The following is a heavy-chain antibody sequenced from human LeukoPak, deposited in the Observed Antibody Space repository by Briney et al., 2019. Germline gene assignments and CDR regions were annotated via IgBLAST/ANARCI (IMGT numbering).Heavy chain of an antibody. CDR1: GGSISSSSYY. CDR3: ARAVGYYYDSSGFLDY. J-gene: IGHJ4*02. D-gene: IGHD3-22*01. V-gene: IGHV4-39*07. CDR2: IYYSGST. Sequence: SETLSLTCTVSGGSISSSSYYWGWIRQPPGKGLEWIGSIYYSGSTYYNPSLKSRVTISVDTSKNQFSLKLSSVTAADTAVYYCARAVGYYYDSSGFLDYWGQGTLVTVSS.